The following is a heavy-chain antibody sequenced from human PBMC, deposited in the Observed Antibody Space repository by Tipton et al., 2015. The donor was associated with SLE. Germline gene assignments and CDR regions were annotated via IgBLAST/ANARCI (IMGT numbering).Heavy chain of an antibody. CDR3: AREGSTVTFDY. D-gene: IGHD4-17*01. V-gene: IGHV4-38-2*02. Sequence: TLSLTCAVSDYSINNGYYWGWIRQPPGKGLEWIGSIYHSGSTYYNPSLKSRVTISVDTSKNQFSLNLSSVTAADTAVCYCAREGSTVTFDYWGQGTLVTVSS. CDR1: DYSINNGYY. J-gene: IGHJ4*02. CDR2: IYHSGST.